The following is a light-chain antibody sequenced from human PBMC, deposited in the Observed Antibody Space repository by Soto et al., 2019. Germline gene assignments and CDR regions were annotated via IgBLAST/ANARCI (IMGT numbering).Light chain of an antibody. J-gene: IGLJ1*01. Sequence: QPVLTQPPSASGSPGQSVAISCTGTSSDVGGYNYVSRYQQHPGKAPKLMIYEVNKRPSGVPDRFSGSKSGNTASLTVSGLQAEDEADYYCSSYAGSSNVFGTGTKVTVL. CDR1: SSDVGGYNY. V-gene: IGLV2-8*01. CDR3: SSYAGSSNV. CDR2: EVN.